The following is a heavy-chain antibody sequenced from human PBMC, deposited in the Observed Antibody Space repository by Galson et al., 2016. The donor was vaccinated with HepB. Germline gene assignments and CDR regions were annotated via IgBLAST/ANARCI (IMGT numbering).Heavy chain of an antibody. Sequence: SLRLSCAASGFTFYTFTMHWVRQSPGKGPECVAAISFDGSNRHYADSVRGRFTISRDNPRNTLYLQMGSLTTEDTAVYYCARGEIGTTLDWGQGALVTVSS. V-gene: IGHV3-30*15. J-gene: IGHJ4*02. CDR2: ISFDGSNR. CDR1: GFTFYTFT. CDR3: ARGEIGTTLD. D-gene: IGHD4-23*01.